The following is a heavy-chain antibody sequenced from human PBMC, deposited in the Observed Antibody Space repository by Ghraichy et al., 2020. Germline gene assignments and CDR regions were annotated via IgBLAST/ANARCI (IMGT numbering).Heavy chain of an antibody. J-gene: IGHJ4*02. Sequence: GGSLRLSCAASGFTFSSYGMHWVRQAPGKGLEWVAVISYDGSNKYYADSVKGRFTISRDNSKNTLYLQMNSLRAEDTAVYYCAKLGHSPGRIAAAGTVPLSYWGQGTLVTVSS. CDR2: ISYDGSNK. CDR1: GFTFSSYG. D-gene: IGHD6-13*01. V-gene: IGHV3-30*18. CDR3: AKLGHSPGRIAAAGTVPLSY.